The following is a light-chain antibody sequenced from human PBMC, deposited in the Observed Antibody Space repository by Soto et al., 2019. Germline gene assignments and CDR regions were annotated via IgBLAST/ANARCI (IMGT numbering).Light chain of an antibody. J-gene: IGKJ5*01. CDR1: QSVSSY. CDR3: QVRTNWSIA. V-gene: IGKV3-11*01. Sequence: EVVFTQSPATLSFSPGERATLSCRASQSVSSYLAWYQQKPGQAPRLLIYDASNRATGIPARFSGTGSGTDFTLTINNLEPEDFAVYYCQVRTNWSIALARGTRLEFK. CDR2: DAS.